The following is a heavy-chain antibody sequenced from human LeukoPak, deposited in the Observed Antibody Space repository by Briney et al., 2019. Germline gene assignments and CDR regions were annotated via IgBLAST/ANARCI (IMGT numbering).Heavy chain of an antibody. CDR1: GFTFSDYY. Sequence: GGSLRLSCAASGFTFSDYYMSWIRQAPGKGLEWVSYISSGGGSKYYADSVKGRFTISRDNPKNSLYLQMTGLRAEDTAVYYCAREGYYYDSSGYLRRAAGHFDYWGQGTLVTVSS. CDR2: ISSGGGSK. CDR3: AREGYYYDSSGYLRRAAGHFDY. V-gene: IGHV3-11*01. J-gene: IGHJ4*02. D-gene: IGHD3-22*01.